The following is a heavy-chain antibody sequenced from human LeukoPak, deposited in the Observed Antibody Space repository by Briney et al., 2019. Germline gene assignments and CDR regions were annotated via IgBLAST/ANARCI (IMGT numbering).Heavy chain of an antibody. Sequence: RASVKVSCKASGYTFTSYGISWMRQAPGQGLEWMGWISAYNGNTNYAQKLQGRVTMTTDTSTSTAYMELRSLRSDDTAVYYCARDLTPYYYGSGSYWGQGTLVTVSS. J-gene: IGHJ4*02. D-gene: IGHD3-10*01. CDR2: ISAYNGNT. CDR1: GYTFTSYG. V-gene: IGHV1-18*01. CDR3: ARDLTPYYYGSGSY.